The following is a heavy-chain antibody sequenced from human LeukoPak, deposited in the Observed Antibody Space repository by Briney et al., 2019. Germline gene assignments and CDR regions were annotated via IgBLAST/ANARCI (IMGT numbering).Heavy chain of an antibody. Sequence: PGGSLRLSCAASGFTVSSNYMSWVRQAPGKGLEWVSVIHSGGSTYYADSVKGRFTISRDNSKNTLYLQMNSLRAEDTAVYYCARYRFLEWLAYFDYWGQGTLVTVSS. J-gene: IGHJ4*02. CDR2: IHSGGST. CDR3: ARYRFLEWLAYFDY. CDR1: GFTVSSNY. D-gene: IGHD3-3*01. V-gene: IGHV3-53*01.